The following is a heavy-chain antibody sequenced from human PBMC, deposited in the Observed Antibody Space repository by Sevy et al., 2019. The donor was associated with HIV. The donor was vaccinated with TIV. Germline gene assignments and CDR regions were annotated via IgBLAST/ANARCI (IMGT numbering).Heavy chain of an antibody. J-gene: IGHJ3*02. D-gene: IGHD2-15*01. CDR2: ISGGGGST. Sequence: GGSLRLSCAASNLTFEDYAMHWVRRAPGKGLEWVSGISGGGGSTYYADSVKGRFTISRDNSKNTLYLEMNSLRAEDTAVYYCAKGDIDAFDIWGQGTMVTVSS. V-gene: IGHV3-23*01. CDR3: AKGDIDAFDI. CDR1: NLTFEDYA.